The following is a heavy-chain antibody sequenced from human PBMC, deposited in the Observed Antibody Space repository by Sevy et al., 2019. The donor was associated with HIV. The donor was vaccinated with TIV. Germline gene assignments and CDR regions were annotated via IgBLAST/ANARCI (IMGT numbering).Heavy chain of an antibody. CDR2: INGRGGST. CDR3: PGPTPRIAPSSAAFFDS. J-gene: IGHJ4*01. Sequence: GGSLRLSCAASGFASGFTFSSFAMSWVRQLPGKGLEWVSTINGRGGSTYYADSVKGRFTLSRDNSDNGLFLQMDRLTPEDTALYSSPGPTPRIAPSSAAFFDSWGHGTLVTVSS. V-gene: IGHV3-23*01. CDR1: GFTFSSFA. D-gene: IGHD6-6*01.